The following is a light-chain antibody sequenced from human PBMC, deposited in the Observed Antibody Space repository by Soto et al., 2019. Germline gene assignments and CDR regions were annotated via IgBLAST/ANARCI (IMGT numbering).Light chain of an antibody. CDR3: AAWDVSLKGFV. Sequence: QSVLTQPPSASGTPGQRVTFSCSGSSSNIGINTVNWYRQLPGTAPQLLISDNHRRPSGVPDRFSGSKSGTSASLAISGLXSEDEATYFCAAWDVSLKGFVFGTGTKVTLL. J-gene: IGLJ1*01. V-gene: IGLV1-44*01. CDR1: SSNIGINT. CDR2: DNH.